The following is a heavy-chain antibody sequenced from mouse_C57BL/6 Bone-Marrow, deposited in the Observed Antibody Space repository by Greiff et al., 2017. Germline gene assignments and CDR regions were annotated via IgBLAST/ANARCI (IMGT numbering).Heavy chain of an antibody. CDR1: GYTFTSYW. CDR3: ARETLVWFAY. Sequence: QVQLQQPGAELVMPGASVKLSCKASGYTFTSYWMHWVKQRPGQGLEWIGEIDPSDSYNNYNQKFKGKSTLTVDKSSSTAYMQLSSLTSEDSAVYYCARETLVWFAYWGQGTLVTVSA. J-gene: IGHJ3*01. V-gene: IGHV1-69*01. D-gene: IGHD1-2*01. CDR2: IDPSDSYN.